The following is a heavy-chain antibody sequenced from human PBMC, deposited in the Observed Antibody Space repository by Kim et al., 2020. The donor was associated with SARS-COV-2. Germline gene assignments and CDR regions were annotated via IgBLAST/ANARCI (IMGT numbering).Heavy chain of an antibody. CDR2: ISSSSSTI. D-gene: IGHD1-26*01. V-gene: IGHV3-48*02. J-gene: IGHJ5*02. Sequence: LSLTCAASGFTFSSYSMNWVRQAPGKGLEWVSYISSSSSTIYYADSVKGRFTISRDNTKNSLYLQMNSLRDEDTAVYYCAREGSPIVGATWSWFDPWGQGTLVTVSS. CDR1: GFTFSSYS. CDR3: AREGSPIVGATWSWFDP.